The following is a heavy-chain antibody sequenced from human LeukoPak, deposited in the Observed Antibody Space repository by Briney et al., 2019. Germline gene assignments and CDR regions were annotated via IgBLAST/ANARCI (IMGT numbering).Heavy chain of an antibody. CDR1: GGSFSGYY. CDR2: INHSGST. Sequence: PSETLSLTCAVYGGSFSGYYWSWIRQPPGKGLEWIGEINHSGSTNYNPSLKSRVTISVDTSKNQFSLKLSSVTAADTAVYYCARPNYMVRGAFDYWGQGTLVTVSS. D-gene: IGHD3-10*01. J-gene: IGHJ4*02. V-gene: IGHV4-34*01. CDR3: ARPNYMVRGAFDY.